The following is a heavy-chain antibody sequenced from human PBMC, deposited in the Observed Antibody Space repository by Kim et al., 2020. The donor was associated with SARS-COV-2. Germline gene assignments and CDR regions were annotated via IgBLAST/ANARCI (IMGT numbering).Heavy chain of an antibody. CDR1: GGSISSSSYY. Sequence: SETLSLTCTVSGGSISSSSYYWGWIRQPPGKGLEWIGSIYYSGSTYYNPSLKSRVTISVDTSKNQFSLKLSSVTAADTAVYYCARDKLTGDPSLYYGMDVWGQGTMVTVSS. CDR3: ARDKLTGDPSLYYGMDV. J-gene: IGHJ6*02. D-gene: IGHD7-27*01. CDR2: IYYSGST. V-gene: IGHV4-39*07.